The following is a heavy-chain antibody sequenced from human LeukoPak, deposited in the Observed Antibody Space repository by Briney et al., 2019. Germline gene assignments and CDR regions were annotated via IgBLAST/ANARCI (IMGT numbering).Heavy chain of an antibody. CDR3: ARGIVVVRN. J-gene: IGHJ4*02. D-gene: IGHD3-22*01. V-gene: IGHV4-59*08. CDR2: IYYSGST. CDR1: GGSISSYY. Sequence: PSETLSLTCTVSGGSISSYYWSWIRQPPGKGLEWIGYIYYSGSTNYNPSLKSRVTISVDTSKNQFSLKLSSVTAADTAVYYCARGIVVVRNWGQGTLVTVSS.